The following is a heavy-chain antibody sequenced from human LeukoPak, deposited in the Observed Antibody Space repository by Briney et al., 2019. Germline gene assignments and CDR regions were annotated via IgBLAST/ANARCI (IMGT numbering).Heavy chain of an antibody. CDR1: GGTFSSYA. J-gene: IGHJ6*03. Sequence: GASVKVSCKASGGTFSSYAISWVRQAPGQGLEWMGGIIPIFGTANYAQKFQGRVTITTDESTSTAYMELSSLRSEDTAVYYCARGGNGNYYMDVWGKGTTVTVSS. D-gene: IGHD4-23*01. CDR3: ARGGNGNYYMDV. V-gene: IGHV1-69*05. CDR2: IIPIFGTA.